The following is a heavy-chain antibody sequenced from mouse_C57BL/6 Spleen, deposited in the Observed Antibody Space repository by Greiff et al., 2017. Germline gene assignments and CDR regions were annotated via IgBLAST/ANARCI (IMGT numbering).Heavy chain of an antibody. CDR2: IHPNSGST. CDR3: ARDYDGSLYY. CDR1: GYTFTSYW. J-gene: IGHJ2*01. V-gene: IGHV1-64*01. Sequence: VQLQQPGAELVKPGASVKLSCKASGYTFTSYWMHWVKQRPGQGLEWIGMIHPNSGSTNYNEKFKSKATLTVDKSSSTAYMQLSSLTSEDAAVYYCARDYDGSLYYWGQGTTLTVSS. D-gene: IGHD2-3*01.